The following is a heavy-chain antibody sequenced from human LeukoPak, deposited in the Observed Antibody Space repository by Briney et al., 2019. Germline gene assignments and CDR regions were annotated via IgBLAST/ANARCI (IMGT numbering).Heavy chain of an antibody. D-gene: IGHD6-19*01. V-gene: IGHV3-9*01. Sequence: HAGRSLRLSCAASGFTFDDYAMHWVRQAPGKGLEWVSGISWNSGSIGYADSVKGRFTISRDNAKNSLYLQMNSLRAEDTALYYRAKSIAVAGTLGDWGQGTLVTVSS. J-gene: IGHJ4*02. CDR2: ISWNSGSI. CDR1: GFTFDDYA. CDR3: AKSIAVAGTLGD.